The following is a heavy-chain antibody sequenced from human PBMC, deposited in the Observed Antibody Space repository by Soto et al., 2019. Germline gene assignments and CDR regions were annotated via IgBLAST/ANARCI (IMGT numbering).Heavy chain of an antibody. J-gene: IGHJ6*02. CDR2: TYYRSRWYN. CDR1: GDSVSSNSAA. V-gene: IGHV6-1*01. D-gene: IGHD1-26*01. Sequence: PSQTLSLTCAISGDSVSSNSAAWNWIRLSPSRGLEWLARTYYRSRWYNDYAVSVRSRITVNPDTSKNQFSLQLTSVTPEDTAVYYCASSCVVGAPMHVWGQGTTVTVS. CDR3: ASSCVVGAPMHV.